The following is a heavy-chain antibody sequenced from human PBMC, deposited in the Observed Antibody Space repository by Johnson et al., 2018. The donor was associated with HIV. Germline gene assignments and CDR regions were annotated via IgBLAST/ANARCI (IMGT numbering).Heavy chain of an antibody. CDR1: GFTFSSYA. D-gene: IGHD3-22*01. J-gene: IGHJ3*02. V-gene: IGHV3-48*04. CDR3: ARCYSDSSGYYHDAFDI. CDR2: ISSSGSTI. Sequence: VQLVESGGGVVRPGESLRLSCAASGFTFSSYAMSWIRQAPGKGLEWVSYISSSGSTIYYADSVKGRFTISRDNAKNSLYLQMNSLRAEDTALYYCARCYSDSSGYYHDAFDIWGQGTMVTVSS.